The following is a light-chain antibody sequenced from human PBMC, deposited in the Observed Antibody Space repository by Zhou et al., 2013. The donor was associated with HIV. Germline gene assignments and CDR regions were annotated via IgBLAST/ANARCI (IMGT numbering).Light chain of an antibody. CDR1: QGITSA. CDR2: DAS. Sequence: AIQLTQFPSSLSASVGDRVTITCRASQGITSASAWYQHKPGKAPKLLIYDASTLQSGVPSRFTGGGSGTDFTLTISSLQPEDSATYYCQQFNSYPQGLTFGGGTKVEIK. V-gene: IGKV1-13*02. CDR3: QQFNSYPQGLT. J-gene: IGKJ4*01.